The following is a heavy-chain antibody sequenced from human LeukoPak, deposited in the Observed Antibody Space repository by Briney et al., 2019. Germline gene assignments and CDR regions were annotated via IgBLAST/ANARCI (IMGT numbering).Heavy chain of an antibody. CDR1: GFTFSNYA. V-gene: IGHV3-23*01. J-gene: IGHJ4*02. CDR3: AKDLTICPWQYDSSSHPFDY. D-gene: IGHD6-6*01. Sequence: SGGSLRLSCAASGFTFSNYAMNWVRQAPGKGLECVSGICGSGVSTYYADSVKGRFTISRDNSKNTLYLQMNSLRGEDTAVYYCAKDLTICPWQYDSSSHPFDYWGQGTLVTVSS. CDR2: ICGSGVST.